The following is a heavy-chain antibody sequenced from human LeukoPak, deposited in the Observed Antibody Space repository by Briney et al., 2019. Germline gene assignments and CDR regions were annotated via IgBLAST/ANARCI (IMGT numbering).Heavy chain of an antibody. Sequence: KPSETLSLTCTVSGGSISSSSYYWSWIRQPPGKGLEWIGEINHSGSTNYNPSLKSRVTISVDTSKNQFSLKLSSVTAADTAVYYCARGPSRVWFGELYYYYYGMDVWGQGTTVTVSS. CDR2: INHSGST. V-gene: IGHV4-39*07. CDR3: ARGPSRVWFGELYYYYYGMDV. D-gene: IGHD3-10*01. J-gene: IGHJ6*02. CDR1: GGSISSSSYY.